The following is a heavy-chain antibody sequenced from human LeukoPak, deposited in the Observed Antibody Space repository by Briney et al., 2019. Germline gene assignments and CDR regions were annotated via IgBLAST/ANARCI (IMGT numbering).Heavy chain of an antibody. J-gene: IGHJ4*02. D-gene: IGHD3-22*01. Sequence: GASVKVSCKASGYTFTGYYMHWVRQAPGQGLEWMGWINPNSGGTNYAQKFQGRVTMTRDTSISTAYMELSRLRSDDTAVYYCARGGPEYYYDSSGYYQHDYWGQGTLVTVSS. CDR1: GYTFTGYY. CDR3: ARGGPEYYYDSSGYYQHDY. CDR2: INPNSGGT. V-gene: IGHV1-2*02.